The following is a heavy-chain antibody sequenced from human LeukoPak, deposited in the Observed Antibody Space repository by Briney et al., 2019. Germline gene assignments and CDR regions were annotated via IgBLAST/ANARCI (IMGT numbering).Heavy chain of an antibody. J-gene: IGHJ4*02. Sequence: GGSLRLSCAASGFTFDDYAMHWVRQAPGKGLEWVSGISWNSGSIGYADSVKGRFTISRDNAKNSLYLQMNSLRAEDTAVYYCAKDREALYYYDSSGTVWGQGTLVTVSS. V-gene: IGHV3-9*01. CDR3: AKDREALYYYDSSGTV. CDR2: ISWNSGSI. CDR1: GFTFDDYA. D-gene: IGHD3-22*01.